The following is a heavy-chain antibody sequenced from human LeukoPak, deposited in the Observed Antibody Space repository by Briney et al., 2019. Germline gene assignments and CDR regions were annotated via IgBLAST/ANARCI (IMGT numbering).Heavy chain of an antibody. CDR3: ARDLAGLVDH. V-gene: IGHV1-69*13. D-gene: IGHD6-25*01. CDR1: VGTFTSYA. Sequence: ASVKVSCKASVGTFTSYAISWVRQAPGHGLEWMGGIIPIFGTANYAQKFQGRVTITADESTSTAYMERSSLRSEETAVYYCARDLAGLVDHWGQGTLVTVSS. CDR2: IIPIFGTA. J-gene: IGHJ4*02.